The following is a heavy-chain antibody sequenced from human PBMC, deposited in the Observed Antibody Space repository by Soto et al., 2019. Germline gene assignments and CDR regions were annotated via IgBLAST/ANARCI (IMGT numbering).Heavy chain of an antibody. V-gene: IGHV4-28*01. Sequence: SEPLSLTCAVSGYSISSSNWWGWIRQPPGKGLEWIGYIYYSGTTYYNPSLKSRVTMSVDTSKNQFSLKLTSVTAVDTAVYYCAGREIEGPIDYWGQGTLVTVSS. CDR1: GYSISSSNW. CDR2: IYYSGTT. J-gene: IGHJ4*02. CDR3: AGREIEGPIDY. D-gene: IGHD1-26*01.